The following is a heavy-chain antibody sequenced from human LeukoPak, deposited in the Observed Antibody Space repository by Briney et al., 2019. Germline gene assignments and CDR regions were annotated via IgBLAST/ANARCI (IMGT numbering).Heavy chain of an antibody. CDR1: GYTFTGYY. V-gene: IGHV1-2*02. D-gene: IGHD6-13*01. J-gene: IGHJ4*02. Sequence: ASVKVSCKASGYTFTGYYMHWVRQAPGQGLEWMGWINPSSGGTNYAQKFQGRVTMTRDTSISTAYMELSRLRSDDTAVYYCARDWDSSSWYFDYWGQGTLVTVSS. CDR3: ARDWDSSSWYFDY. CDR2: INPSSGGT.